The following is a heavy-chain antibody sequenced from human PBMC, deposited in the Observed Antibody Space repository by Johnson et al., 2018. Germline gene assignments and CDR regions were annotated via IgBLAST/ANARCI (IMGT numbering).Heavy chain of an antibody. J-gene: IGHJ3*02. V-gene: IGHV3-49*03. CDR3: TSETEAFEI. CDR1: GFTFGDDA. CDR2: LRSKADGGTT. Sequence: VQLVESGGGLVQPGGSLRLSCTASGFTFGDDAMSWFRQAPGKGLEWVGLLRSKADGGTTEYAASVKGRYSISRDDSKSIAYLQMNSLKIEDTAVYYCTSETEAFEIWGQGTMVTVSS.